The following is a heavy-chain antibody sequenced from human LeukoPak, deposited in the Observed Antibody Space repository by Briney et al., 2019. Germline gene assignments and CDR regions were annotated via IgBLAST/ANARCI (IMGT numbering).Heavy chain of an antibody. Sequence: GGSLRLSCAASGFIFSTYSMNWVRQAPGKGLEWVSSISSSGSYIYYADSVKGRFTISRDNAKNSLYLRMNSLRAEDTAVYYCARGFGNYYGSGSYFISAWFDPWGQGTLVTVSS. CDR2: ISSSGSYI. CDR3: ARGFGNYYGSGSYFISAWFDP. V-gene: IGHV3-21*01. D-gene: IGHD3-10*01. CDR1: GFIFSTYS. J-gene: IGHJ5*02.